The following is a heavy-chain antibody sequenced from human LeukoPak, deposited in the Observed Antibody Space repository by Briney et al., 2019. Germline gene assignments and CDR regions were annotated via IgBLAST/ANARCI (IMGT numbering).Heavy chain of an antibody. CDR1: GFTFSNAW. CDR3: ARAGDSSGWYLEFDY. CDR2: IYYSGST. V-gene: IGHV4-4*02. D-gene: IGHD6-19*01. Sequence: GSLRLSCAASGFTFSNAWMSWVRQAPGKGLEWIGSIYYSGSTYYNPSLKSRVTISVDTSKNQFSLKLSSVTAADTAVYYCARAGDSSGWYLEFDYWGQGTLVTVSS. J-gene: IGHJ4*02.